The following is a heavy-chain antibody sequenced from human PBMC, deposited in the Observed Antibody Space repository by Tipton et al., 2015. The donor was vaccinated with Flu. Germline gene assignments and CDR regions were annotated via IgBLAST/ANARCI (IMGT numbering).Heavy chain of an antibody. CDR3: ARHTGDSVRGVIDY. D-gene: IGHD3-10*02. J-gene: IGHJ4*02. CDR2: TWFDGIQR. V-gene: IGHV3-33*01. Sequence: RSLRLSCVASGFTFRRYGMHWVRQAPGKGREWVAVTWFDGIQRNYAESVKGRVTISRDNSKNTVYLEMNSLRADDTAVYYCARHTGDSVRGVIDYWGQGTLVTVSS. CDR1: GFTFRRYG.